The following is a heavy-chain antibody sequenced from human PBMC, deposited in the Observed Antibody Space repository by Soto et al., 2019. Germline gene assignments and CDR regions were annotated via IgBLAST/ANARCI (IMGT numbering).Heavy chain of an antibody. V-gene: IGHV1-8*01. J-gene: IGHJ4*02. D-gene: IGHD3-10*01. CDR2: MNPYNGNT. Sequence: ASVKVSCKTSGYTFNNYDINWVRQAPGQGLEWTGWMNPYNGNTGYAQNFQGRVTMTRNTSISTAYMELSGLRSEDTAIYFCARGPGDLGYFDYWGQGALVTVSS. CDR1: GYTFNNYD. CDR3: ARGPGDLGYFDY.